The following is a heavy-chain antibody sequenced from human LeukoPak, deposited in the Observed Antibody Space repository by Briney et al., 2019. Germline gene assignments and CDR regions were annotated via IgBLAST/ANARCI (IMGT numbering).Heavy chain of an antibody. J-gene: IGHJ5*02. CDR1: GGSISSGGYY. Sequence: SETLSLTCTVSGGSISSGGYYWSWIRQHPGKGLEWIGYIYYSGSTYYNPSLKSRVTISVDTSKNQFSLKLSSVTAADTAVYYCARVGGYCSSTSCYRSFDPWGQGALVTVSS. CDR3: ARVGGYCSSTSCYRSFDP. D-gene: IGHD2-2*02. CDR2: IYYSGST. V-gene: IGHV4-31*03.